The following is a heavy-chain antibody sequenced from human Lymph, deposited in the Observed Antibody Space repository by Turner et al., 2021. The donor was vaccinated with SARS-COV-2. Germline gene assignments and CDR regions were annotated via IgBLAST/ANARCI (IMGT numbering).Heavy chain of an antibody. CDR2: QPSPAIG. D-gene: IGHD6-13*01. CDR1: GGTFSSSA. J-gene: IGHJ6*02. CDR3: AEIAAPGLGGGVHYYYYAMDV. V-gene: IGHV1-69*10. Sequence: QVQLVQSGAEVKKPGSSVKVSCKASGGTFSSSAISWVRQAPGQGRWWVGRDQPSPAIGNIATKFQGQVNVTPEKPPGQAQMGLSSLRFGDTAVYFCAEIAAPGLGGGVHYYYYAMDVWGQGTTVTVSS.